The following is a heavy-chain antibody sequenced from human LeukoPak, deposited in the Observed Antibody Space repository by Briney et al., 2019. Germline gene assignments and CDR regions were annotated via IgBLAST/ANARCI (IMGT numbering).Heavy chain of an antibody. Sequence: TGGSLRLSCAASGFTVSNNYMSWVRQAPGKGLEWVSIIYSGDSTYYADSVKGTFYADSVKGRFTISRDKSKNTLYLQMNNLRAEDTAVYYCARSTSGLDYWGQGTLVTVSS. CDR2: IYSGDST. J-gene: IGHJ4*02. CDR3: ARSTSGLDY. V-gene: IGHV3-66*01. CDR1: GFTVSNNY. D-gene: IGHD2-8*02.